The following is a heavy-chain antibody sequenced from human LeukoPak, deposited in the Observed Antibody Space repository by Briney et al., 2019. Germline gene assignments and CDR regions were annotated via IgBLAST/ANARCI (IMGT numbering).Heavy chain of an antibody. CDR1: GFTFSTSW. V-gene: IGHV3-7*04. CDR2: IKQDGSEK. Sequence: WGSLRLSCAASGFTFSTSWMSWVRQAPGKGLEWVATIKQDGSEKYYVDSVKGRFTISRDNAKISLYLQMNSLRAEDTAVYYCARAAYTGSPPSFDYWGQGTLVTVSS. D-gene: IGHD1-26*01. CDR3: ARAAYTGSPPSFDY. J-gene: IGHJ4*02.